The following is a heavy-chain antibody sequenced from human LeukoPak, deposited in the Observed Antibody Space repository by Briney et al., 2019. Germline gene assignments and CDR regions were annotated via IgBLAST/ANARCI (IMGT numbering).Heavy chain of an antibody. CDR2: ISYDGSNK. V-gene: IGHV3-30*04. CDR3: ARGPFDYGDYTFDY. Sequence: GGSLRLSCAASGFTFSSYAMHWVRQAPGKGLEWVAVISYDGSNKYYADPVKGRFTISRDNSKNTLYLQMNSLRAEDTAVYYCARGPFDYGDYTFDYWGQGTLVTVSS. CDR1: GFTFSSYA. D-gene: IGHD4-17*01. J-gene: IGHJ4*02.